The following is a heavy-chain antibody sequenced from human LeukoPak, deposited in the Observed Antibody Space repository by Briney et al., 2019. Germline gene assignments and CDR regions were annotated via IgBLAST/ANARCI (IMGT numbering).Heavy chain of an antibody. CDR1: GGSISSYY. CDR2: IYYSGST. CDR3: ARGSSSTWPFDY. Sequence: SETLSLTCIVSGGSISSYYWSWIRQPPGKGLEWLGSIYYSGSTNYNSSLISRVTISLDMSKIQFSLKLSSVTPADSAVYYCARGSSSTWPFDYWGQGALVTVSS. V-gene: IGHV4-59*01. J-gene: IGHJ4*02. D-gene: IGHD2-2*01.